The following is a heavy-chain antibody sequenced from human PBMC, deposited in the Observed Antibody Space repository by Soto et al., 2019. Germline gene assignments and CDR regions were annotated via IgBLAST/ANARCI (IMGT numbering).Heavy chain of an antibody. V-gene: IGHV1-69*12. D-gene: IGHD4-4*01. Sequence: QVQLVQSGAEVKKPGSSVKVSCKASGGTFSNYAISWVRQAPGQGLEWMGGIFPIFGTADYAQKFQGRVTITADESTSTAYMELSSLRSEDTAVYYCARDGGVYDYSPFDYWGQGTLVTVSS. CDR2: IFPIFGTA. J-gene: IGHJ4*02. CDR3: ARDGGVYDYSPFDY. CDR1: GGTFSNYA.